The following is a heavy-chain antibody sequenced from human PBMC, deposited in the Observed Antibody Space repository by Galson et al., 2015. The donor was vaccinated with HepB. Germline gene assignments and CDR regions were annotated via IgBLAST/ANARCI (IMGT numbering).Heavy chain of an antibody. Sequence: SLRLSCAASGFTFSSYGMHWVRQAPGKGLEWVAVISYDGSNKYYADSVKGRFTISRDNSKNTLYLQMNSLRAEDTAVYYCAKGLSSVYGDYYFDYWGQGTLVTVSS. CDR3: AKGLSSVYGDYYFDY. D-gene: IGHD4-17*01. V-gene: IGHV3-30*18. CDR2: ISYDGSNK. CDR1: GFTFSSYG. J-gene: IGHJ4*02.